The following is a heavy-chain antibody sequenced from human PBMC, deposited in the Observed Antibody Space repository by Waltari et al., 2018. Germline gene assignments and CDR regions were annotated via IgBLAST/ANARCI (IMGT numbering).Heavy chain of an antibody. J-gene: IGHJ4*02. CDR1: GGTFSSYA. V-gene: IGHV1-69*13. Sequence: QVQLVQSGAEVKKPGSSVKVSCKASGGTFSSYAISWVRQAPGQGLEWMGGSIPSFGTANYAQKFQGRVTITADESTSTAYMELSSLRSEDTAVYYCASLRDGYNFHFDYWGQGTLVTVSS. D-gene: IGHD5-12*01. CDR2: SIPSFGTA. CDR3: ASLRDGYNFHFDY.